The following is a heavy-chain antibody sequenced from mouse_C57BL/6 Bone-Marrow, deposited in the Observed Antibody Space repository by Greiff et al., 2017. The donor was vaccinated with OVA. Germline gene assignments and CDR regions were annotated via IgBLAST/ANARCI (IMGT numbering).Heavy chain of an antibody. CDR3: ARGITTVVALYYYAMDY. CDR1: GFNIKDYY. Sequence: EVQLQQSGAELVKPGASVKLSCTASGFNIKDYYMHWVKQRTEQGLEWIGMIDPEDGETKYAPKFQGKATITADTSSNTAYLPLSSLTSEDTAVYYCARGITTVVALYYYAMDYWGQGTSVTVSS. V-gene: IGHV14-2*01. J-gene: IGHJ4*01. CDR2: IDPEDGET. D-gene: IGHD1-1*01.